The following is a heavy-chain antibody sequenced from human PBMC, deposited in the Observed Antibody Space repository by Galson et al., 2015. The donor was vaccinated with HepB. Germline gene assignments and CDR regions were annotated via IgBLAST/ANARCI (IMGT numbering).Heavy chain of an antibody. V-gene: IGHV3-15*01. D-gene: IGHD3-22*01. Sequence: SLRLSCAASGFTFSNAWMSWVRQAPGKGLEWVGRIKSNTDGGTTDYAAPVKGRFTISRDDSKNTLYLQMNSLKTEDTAVYYCTTDPLYDSSGYYYDLRGLNWFDPWGQGTLVTVSS. CDR1: GFTFSNAW. J-gene: IGHJ5*02. CDR2: IKSNTDGGTT. CDR3: TTDPLYDSSGYYYDLRGLNWFDP.